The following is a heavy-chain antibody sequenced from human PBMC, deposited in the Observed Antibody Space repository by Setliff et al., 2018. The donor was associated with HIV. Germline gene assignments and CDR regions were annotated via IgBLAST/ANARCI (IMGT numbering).Heavy chain of an antibody. CDR1: GSTFTGYY. D-gene: IGHD2-2*01. CDR3: ARDHCSSSGCYEYSYYGMDV. Sequence: GSVKVSYKASGSTFTGYYMHWVRQAPGQGLEWMGWINPNSGGTTYAQKFQGRVTMTRDTSISTAYMEVSRLRSDDTAVYYCARDHCSSSGCYEYSYYGMDVWGQGTTVTVSS. CDR2: INPNSGGT. V-gene: IGHV1-2*02. J-gene: IGHJ6*02.